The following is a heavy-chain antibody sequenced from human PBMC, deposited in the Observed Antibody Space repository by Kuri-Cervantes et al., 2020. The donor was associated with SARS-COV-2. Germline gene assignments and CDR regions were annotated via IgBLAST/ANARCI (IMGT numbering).Heavy chain of an antibody. CDR3: ARDPTGLQYYFDY. CDR2: IYHSGST. Sequence: SETLSLTCTVSGYSIGSGYYWGWIRQPPGKRLEWIGSIYHSGSTYYNPSLKSRVTISVDTSKNQSSLKLSSVTAADTAVYYCARDPTGLQYYFDYWGQGTLVTVSS. CDR1: GYSIGSGYY. V-gene: IGHV4-38-2*02. D-gene: IGHD4-11*01. J-gene: IGHJ4*02.